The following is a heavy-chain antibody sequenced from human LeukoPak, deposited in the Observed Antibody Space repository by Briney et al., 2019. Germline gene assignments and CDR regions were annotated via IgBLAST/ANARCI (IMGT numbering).Heavy chain of an antibody. CDR1: GYTFTSYA. J-gene: IGHJ6*03. CDR2: INTNTGNP. V-gene: IGHV7-4-1*02. D-gene: IGHD2-15*01. CDR3: ARKSVAATPRDIVYQYYSMDV. Sequence: ASVKVSCKASGYTFTSYAMNWVRQAPGQGLEWMGWINTNTGNPTYAQGFTGRVVFSLDTSVSTAYLKISSLKAEDTAVYYCARKSVAATPRDIVYQYYSMDVWGKGTTVTVSS.